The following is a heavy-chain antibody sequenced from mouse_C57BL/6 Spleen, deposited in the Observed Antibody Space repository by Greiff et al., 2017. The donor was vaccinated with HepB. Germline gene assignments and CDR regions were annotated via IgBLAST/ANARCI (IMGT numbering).Heavy chain of an antibody. J-gene: IGHJ1*03. CDR2: IYPRDGST. CDR3: ARDYYGSRNWYFDV. D-gene: IGHD1-1*01. V-gene: IGHV1-85*01. CDR1: GYTFTSYD. Sequence: QVQLQQSGPELVKPGASVKLSCKASGYTFTSYDINWVKQRPGQGLEWIGWIYPRDGSTKYNEKFKGKATLTVDTSSRTAYMELHSLTSEDSAVYFCARDYYGSRNWYFDVWGTGTTVTVSS.